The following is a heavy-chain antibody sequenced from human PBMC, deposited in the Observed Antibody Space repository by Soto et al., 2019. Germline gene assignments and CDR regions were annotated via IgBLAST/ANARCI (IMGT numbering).Heavy chain of an antibody. V-gene: IGHV4-4*02. D-gene: IGHD3-22*01. J-gene: IGHJ4*02. Sequence: QVQLQESGPGLVKPSGTLSLTCAVSGGSISSSNWWSWVRQPPGKGLEWIGEIYHSGSTNYNPSLKSRVTISVDTSKNQFSRKLSSVTAADTAVYYCARDAYDCDSSGPFDYWGQGTLVTVSS. CDR3: ARDAYDCDSSGPFDY. CDR1: GGSISSSNW. CDR2: IYHSGST.